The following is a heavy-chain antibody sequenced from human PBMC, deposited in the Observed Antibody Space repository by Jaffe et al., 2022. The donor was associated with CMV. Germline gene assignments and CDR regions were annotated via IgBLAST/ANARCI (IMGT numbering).Heavy chain of an antibody. J-gene: IGHJ4*02. CDR2: IWYDGSNK. V-gene: IGHV3-33*01. CDR3: ARDPPEEYFGWYRPPAGYYFDY. Sequence: QVQLVESGGGVVQPGRSLRLSCAASGFTFSSYGMHWVRQAPGKGLEWVAVIWYDGSNKYYADSVKGRFTISRDNSKNTLYLQMNSLRAEDTAVYYCARDPPEEYFGWYRPPAGYYFDYWGQGTLVTVSS. D-gene: IGHD3-9*01. CDR1: GFTFSSYG.